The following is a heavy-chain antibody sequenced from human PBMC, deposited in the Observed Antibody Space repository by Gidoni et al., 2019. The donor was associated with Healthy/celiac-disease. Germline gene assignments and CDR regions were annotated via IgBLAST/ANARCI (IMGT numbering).Heavy chain of an antibody. CDR1: GYTFTSYG. CDR3: ARDRSGYSYGSDYYYYGMDV. Sequence: QVQLVQSGAEVKKPGASVKVSCKASGYTFTSYGISWVRQAPGQGREWMGWISAYNGNTNYAQKLQGRVTMTTDTSTSTAYMELRSLRSDDTAVYYCARDRSGYSYGSDYYYYGMDVWGQGTTVTVSS. V-gene: IGHV1-18*01. CDR2: ISAYNGNT. D-gene: IGHD5-18*01. J-gene: IGHJ6*02.